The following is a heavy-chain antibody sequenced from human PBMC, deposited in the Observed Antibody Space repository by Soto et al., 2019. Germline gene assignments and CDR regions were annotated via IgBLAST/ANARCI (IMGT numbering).Heavy chain of an antibody. CDR2: ISSGAITI. CDR3: AGQYSSSSVEF. CDR1: GFTFSDYY. V-gene: IGHV3-11*01. J-gene: IGHJ4*02. Sequence: QVQLVESGGGLVKPGGSLRLSCAASGFTFSDYYMNWIRQAPGKGLEWVSYISSGAITIYYADSVKGRFTISRDNAKNSLYLQMNSVRADDTAVYYCAGQYSSSSVEFWGQGTLVTVSS. D-gene: IGHD6-6*01.